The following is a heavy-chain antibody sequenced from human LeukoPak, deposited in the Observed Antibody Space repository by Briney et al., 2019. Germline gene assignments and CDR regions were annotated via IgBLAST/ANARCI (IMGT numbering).Heavy chain of an antibody. V-gene: IGHV5-51*01. CDR2: IYPGDSDT. CDR3: ARQKGGGGYSYGYAFDY. CDR1: GYSFTSYW. Sequence: GESLKISCKGSGYSFTSYWIGWVRQMPGKGLEWMGIIYPGDSDTRYSPSFQGQVTISADKSISTAYLQWSSLKASDTAMYYCARQKGGGGYSYGYAFDYWGQGTLVIVSS. J-gene: IGHJ4*02. D-gene: IGHD5-18*01.